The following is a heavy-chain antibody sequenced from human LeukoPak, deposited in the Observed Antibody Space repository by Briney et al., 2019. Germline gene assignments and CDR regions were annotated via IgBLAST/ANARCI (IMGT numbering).Heavy chain of an antibody. V-gene: IGHV1-2*02. Sequence: ASVKVSCKASGYTFTGYYMHWVRQAPGQGLEWMGWINPNSGSTNYAQKFQGRVTMTRDTSISPAYMELSRLRSDDTAVYYCATFEPGSGSYCTAFCYYYYMDVWGKGTTVTVSS. J-gene: IGHJ6*03. CDR3: ATFEPGSGSYCTAFCYYYYMDV. D-gene: IGHD3-10*01. CDR2: INPNSGST. CDR1: GYTFTGYY.